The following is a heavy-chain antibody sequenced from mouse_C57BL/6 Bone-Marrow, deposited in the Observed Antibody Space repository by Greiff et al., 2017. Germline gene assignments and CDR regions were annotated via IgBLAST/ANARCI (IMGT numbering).Heavy chain of an antibody. Sequence: EVQLQQSGPVLVKPGASVKMSCKASGYTFTDYYMNWVKQSHGKSLEWIGVINPYNGGTSYNQKFKGKATLTVYKSSSTAYMELNSLTSEDSSVYYCARGDYSRDYWGQGTTLTVSS. CDR1: GYTFTDYY. D-gene: IGHD2-12*01. J-gene: IGHJ2*01. V-gene: IGHV1-19*01. CDR3: ARGDYSRDY. CDR2: INPYNGGT.